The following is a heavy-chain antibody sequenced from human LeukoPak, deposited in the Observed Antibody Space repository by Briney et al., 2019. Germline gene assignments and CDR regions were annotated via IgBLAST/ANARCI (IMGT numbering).Heavy chain of an antibody. J-gene: IGHJ4*02. V-gene: IGHV3-23*01. CDR1: GFTFSSYA. Sequence: GGSLRLSCAASGFTFSSYAMSWVRQAPGKGLEWVSAISGSGGSTYYADSVKGRFTISRDNSKNTLYLQMNSLRAEDTAVYYCAKGVSSIAARPIDYWGQGTLVTVST. CDR2: ISGSGGST. CDR3: AKGVSSIAARPIDY. D-gene: IGHD6-6*01.